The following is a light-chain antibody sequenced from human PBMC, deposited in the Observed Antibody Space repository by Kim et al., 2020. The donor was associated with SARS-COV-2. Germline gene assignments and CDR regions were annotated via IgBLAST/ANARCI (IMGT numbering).Light chain of an antibody. CDR1: QGITNF. Sequence: SASVGDRVTITCRASQGITNFLTWYQQKPGKAPELLIYSMSTLQSGVPSRFSGSGSGTEFTLTITSLQPEDSATYYCQQLDNYPFTFGQGTKLEIK. V-gene: IGKV1-9*01. J-gene: IGKJ2*01. CDR3: QQLDNYPFT. CDR2: SMS.